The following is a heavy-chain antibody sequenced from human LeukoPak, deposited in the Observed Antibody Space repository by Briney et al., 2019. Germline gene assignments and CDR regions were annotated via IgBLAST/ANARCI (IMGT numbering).Heavy chain of an antibody. D-gene: IGHD6-19*01. CDR3: AKDHSGWYPGGVNWFDP. V-gene: IGHV3-23*01. CDR2: ISGSGGGT. Sequence: GGSLRLSCAASGFTFTTYAMSWVRQAPGKGLEWVSLISGSGGGTYYADSVKGRFTISRDNSKNTLYLQMNSLRAEDTAVYYCAKDHSGWYPGGVNWFDPWGQGTLVTVSS. CDR1: GFTFTTYA. J-gene: IGHJ5*02.